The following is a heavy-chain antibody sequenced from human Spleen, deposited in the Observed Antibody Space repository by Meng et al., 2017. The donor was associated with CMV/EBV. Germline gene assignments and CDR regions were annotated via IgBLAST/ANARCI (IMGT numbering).Heavy chain of an antibody. CDR2: IKEDGSEK. Sequence: GGSLRLSCAASGFTFDRYWMSWVRQAPGKGLEWVANIKEDGSEKYHVDSVKGRFTISRDNAKNSLYLQMNSLRAEDTAVYYCARDVNIGVVTRGYWGQGTLVTVSS. D-gene: IGHD3-3*01. V-gene: IGHV3-7*01. J-gene: IGHJ4*02. CDR3: ARDVNIGVVTRGY. CDR1: GFTFDRYW.